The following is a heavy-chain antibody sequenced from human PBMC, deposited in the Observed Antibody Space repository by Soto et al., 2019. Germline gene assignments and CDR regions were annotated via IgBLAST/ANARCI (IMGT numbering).Heavy chain of an antibody. CDR1: GFTFSSYG. D-gene: IGHD4-17*01. J-gene: IGHJ4*02. CDR3: AKDDGDYRTQKIYYFDY. V-gene: IGHV3-30*18. Sequence: GGSLRLSCAASGFTFSSYGMHWVRQAPGKGLEWVAVISYDGSNKYYADSVKGRFTISRDNSKNTLYLQMNSLRAEDTAVYYCAKDDGDYRTQKIYYFDYWGQGTLVTVSS. CDR2: ISYDGSNK.